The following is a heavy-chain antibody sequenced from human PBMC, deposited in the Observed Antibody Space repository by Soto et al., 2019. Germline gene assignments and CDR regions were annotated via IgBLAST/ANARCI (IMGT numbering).Heavy chain of an antibody. CDR3: ARPLWFGELLHNWFDP. J-gene: IGHJ5*02. CDR2: IYYSGST. D-gene: IGHD3-10*01. CDR1: GGSISSSSYY. Sequence: SETLSLTCTVSGGSISSSSYYWGWIRQPPGKGLEWIGSIYYSGSTYYNPSLKSRVTISVDTSKNQFSLKLSSVTAADTAVYYCARPLWFGELLHNWFDPWGQGTLVTVSS. V-gene: IGHV4-39*01.